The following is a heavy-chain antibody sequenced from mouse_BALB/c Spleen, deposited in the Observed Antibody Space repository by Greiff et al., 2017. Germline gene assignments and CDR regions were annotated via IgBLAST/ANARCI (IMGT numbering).Heavy chain of an antibody. Sequence: DVKLVESGGGLVKPGGSLKLSCAASGFTFSDYYMYWVRQTPEKRLEWVATISDGGSYTYYPDSVKGRFTISRDNAKNNLYLQMSSLKSEDTAMYYCARDYDGFDYWGQGTTLTVSS. V-gene: IGHV5-4*02. J-gene: IGHJ2*01. CDR3: ARDYDGFDY. CDR1: GFTFSDYY. CDR2: ISDGGSYT. D-gene: IGHD1-1*01.